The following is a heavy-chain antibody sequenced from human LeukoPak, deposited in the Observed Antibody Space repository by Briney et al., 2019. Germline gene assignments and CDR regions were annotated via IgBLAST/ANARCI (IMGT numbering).Heavy chain of an antibody. CDR3: GLYSSSQTAMDV. J-gene: IGHJ6*02. CDR1: GFTFGTYG. V-gene: IGHV3-7*01. Sequence: PGGSLRLSCSASGFTFGTYGMHWVRQAPGKGLEWVANINQDGSEKYYVDSVKGRFTTSRDNAKNSLYMQMNSLRAEDTAVYYCGLYSSSQTAMDVWGQGTAVTVSS. CDR2: INQDGSEK. D-gene: IGHD2-2*01.